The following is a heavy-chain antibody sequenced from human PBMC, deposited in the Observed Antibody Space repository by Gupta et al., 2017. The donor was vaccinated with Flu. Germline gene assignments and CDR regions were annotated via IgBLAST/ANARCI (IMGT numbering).Heavy chain of an antibody. CDR2: INQDGTEI. CDR3: ARDRAMDDY. CDR1: GFTFSSYW. J-gene: IGHJ4*02. V-gene: IGHV3-7*04. Sequence: EVHLVESGGGLVQPGGSLRLSCEASGFTFSSYWMNWVRQAPGRGLEWVANINQDGTEIYYVDSVKGRFTISRDNAENSLYLQMNSLRAEDTAVYYCARDRAMDDYWGQGTLVTVSS. D-gene: IGHD5-18*01.